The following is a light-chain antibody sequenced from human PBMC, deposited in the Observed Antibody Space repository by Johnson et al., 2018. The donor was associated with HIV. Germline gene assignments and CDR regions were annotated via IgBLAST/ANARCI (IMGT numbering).Light chain of an antibody. V-gene: IGLV1-51*02. CDR3: GTWDSSLSAVP. CDR2: END. CDR1: SSDMGNYA. Sequence: QSVLTQPPSVSAAPGQKVTISCSGSSSDMGNYAVSWYQQLPGTAPKLLIYENDKRPSGIPDRFSGSKSGTSATLDITGLQTGDEADYYCGTWDSSLSAVPVGTVTKVTVL. J-gene: IGLJ1*01.